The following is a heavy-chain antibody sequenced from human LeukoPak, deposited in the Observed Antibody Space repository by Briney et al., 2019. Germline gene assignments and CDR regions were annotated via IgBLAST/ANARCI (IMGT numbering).Heavy chain of an antibody. CDR2: ISSSSSTI. V-gene: IGHV3-48*04. J-gene: IGHJ6*03. D-gene: IGHD2-2*02. Sequence: GGSLRLSCAASGFTFSIYSMNWVRQAPGKGLEWVSYISSSSSTIYYADSVKGRFTISRDNAKNSLYLQMNSLRAEDTAVYYCARDGPPYCSSTSCYTYYMDVWDKGTTVTVSS. CDR1: GFTFSIYS. CDR3: ARDGPPYCSSTSCYTYYMDV.